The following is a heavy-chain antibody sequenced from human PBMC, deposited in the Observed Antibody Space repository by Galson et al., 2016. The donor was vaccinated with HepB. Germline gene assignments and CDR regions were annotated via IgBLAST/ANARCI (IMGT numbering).Heavy chain of an antibody. V-gene: IGHV3-15*07. CDR1: GFTFSNVW. CDR3: AADYHDTYFDP. D-gene: IGHD3-16*02. J-gene: IGHJ5*02. CDR2: IKSKDDGGAA. Sequence: SLRLSCAASGFTFSNVWMNWVRQAPGKGLEWVGHIKSKDDGGAADYAAPVKGRFTISGDESKNTLYLQMTGLKTEDTAVYYCAADYHDTYFDPWGQGTLVTVSS.